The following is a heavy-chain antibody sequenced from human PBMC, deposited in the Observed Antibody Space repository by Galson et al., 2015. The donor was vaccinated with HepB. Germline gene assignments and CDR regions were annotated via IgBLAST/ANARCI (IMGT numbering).Heavy chain of an antibody. Sequence: SLRLSCAASGFTFSSYGMHWVRQAPGKGLEWVAVIWYDGSNKYYADSVKGRFTISRDNSKNTLYLQMNSLRADDTAVYYCARDYDPSFRPLWYFDLWGRGTLVTVSS. J-gene: IGHJ2*01. D-gene: IGHD3-3*01. CDR3: ARDYDPSFRPLWYFDL. V-gene: IGHV3-33*01. CDR2: IWYDGSNK. CDR1: GFTFSSYG.